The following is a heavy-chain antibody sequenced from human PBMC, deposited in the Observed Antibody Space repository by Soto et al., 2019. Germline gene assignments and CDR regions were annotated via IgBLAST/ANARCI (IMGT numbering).Heavy chain of an antibody. J-gene: IGHJ6*02. CDR3: ARSSGSYSYYGMDV. CDR2: YNPKTGDT. CDR1: GYTLTDYY. Sequence: QVQLAQSGAEVKKPGASVKFSCKASGYTLTDYYIHWVRQAPGRGLEWMGWYNPKTGDTYSAQNFQGRVTTTRDTSIDTGYMELSRLQSDDTAVYYCARSSGSYSYYGMDVWGQGTTLTVSS. V-gene: IGHV1-2*02. D-gene: IGHD1-26*01.